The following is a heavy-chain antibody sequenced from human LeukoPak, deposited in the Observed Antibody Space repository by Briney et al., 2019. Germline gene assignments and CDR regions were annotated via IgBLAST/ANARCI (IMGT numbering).Heavy chain of an antibody. Sequence: GGSLRLSCAASGFTFSRHWMHWVRQVPGKGLEWVSRINNDGRTTSYADVVKGRFTISRDNAKNTLLLQMKTLRVEDTAVYYCARGPPYTDGSYVGDYWGQGTPVTVSS. CDR1: GFTFSRHW. D-gene: IGHD1-26*01. V-gene: IGHV3-74*01. CDR3: ARGPPYTDGSYVGDY. CDR2: INNDGRTT. J-gene: IGHJ4*02.